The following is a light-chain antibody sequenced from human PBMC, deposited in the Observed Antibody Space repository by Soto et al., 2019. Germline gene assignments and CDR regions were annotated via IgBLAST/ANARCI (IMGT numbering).Light chain of an antibody. V-gene: IGKV3-15*01. CDR3: QQYNNSWT. CDR1: QSVSSN. Sequence: IVMTHSPATLSVSPGERATLSCRASQSVSSNLAWYQQKPGQAPRLLIYGASTRATGIPARFSGSGSGTEFTLTISSLQSEDFAVYYCQQYNNSWTFGQGTKVDIK. CDR2: GAS. J-gene: IGKJ1*01.